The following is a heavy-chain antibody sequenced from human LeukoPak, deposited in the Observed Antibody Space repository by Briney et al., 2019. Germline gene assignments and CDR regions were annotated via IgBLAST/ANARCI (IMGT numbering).Heavy chain of an antibody. CDR1: GGSISSGDYY. CDR2: IYYSGST. D-gene: IGHD2/OR15-2a*01. CDR3: ARDLSYVDGDHYFDY. Sequence: SETLSLTCTVSGGSISSGDYYWSWIRQPPGKGLEWIGYIYYSGSTYYNPSLKSRVTISVDTSKNQFSLKLSSVTAADTAVYYCARDLSYVDGDHYFDYWGQGTLVTVCS. V-gene: IGHV4-30-4*01. J-gene: IGHJ4*02.